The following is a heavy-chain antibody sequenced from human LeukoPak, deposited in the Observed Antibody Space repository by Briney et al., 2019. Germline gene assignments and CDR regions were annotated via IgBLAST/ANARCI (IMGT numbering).Heavy chain of an antibody. J-gene: IGHJ3*02. CDR3: ARTTAGATEGAFDI. CDR1: GYTFENYG. D-gene: IGHD1-26*01. CDR2: ISGYNGNT. Sequence: WASVTVSCKASGYTFENYGITWVRQAPGQGLEWMGWISGYNGNTDYAEKLQGRVTMTTDTSTSTAYMELRSLRSDDTDVYYCARTTAGATEGAFDIWGQGTMVTVSS. V-gene: IGHV1-18*01.